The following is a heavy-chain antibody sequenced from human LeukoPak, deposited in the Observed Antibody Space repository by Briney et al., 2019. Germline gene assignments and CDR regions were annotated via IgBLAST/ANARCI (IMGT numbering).Heavy chain of an antibody. CDR2: IKDKANSYAT. CDR3: TGDLWSASRDY. D-gene: IGHD3-3*01. V-gene: IGHV3-73*01. J-gene: IGHJ4*02. CDR1: GFTFSDSA. Sequence: GESVRLSCAASGFTFSDSAIHWVRQPSGKGLEWVGRIKDKANSYATAYAASVKGRFTMSRDDSKNTAYLQMNSLKSEDTALYYCTGDLWSASRDYWGQGTLVTV.